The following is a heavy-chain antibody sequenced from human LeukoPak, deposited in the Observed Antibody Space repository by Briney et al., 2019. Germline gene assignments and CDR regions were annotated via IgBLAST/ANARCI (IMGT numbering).Heavy chain of an antibody. CDR3: AAVDVDTAFP. J-gene: IGHJ5*02. CDR1: GFTFSSYG. D-gene: IGHD5-18*01. Sequence: PGGSLRLSCAASGFTFSSYGMTWVRQAPGKGLEWVSAISGSGGSTYYADSVKGRFTISRDNSKNTLYLQMNSLRAEDTAVYYCAAVDVDTAFPWGQGTLVTVPS. CDR2: ISGSGGST. V-gene: IGHV3-23*01.